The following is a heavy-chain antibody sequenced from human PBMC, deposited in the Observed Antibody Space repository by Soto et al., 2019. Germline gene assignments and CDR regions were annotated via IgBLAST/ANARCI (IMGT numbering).Heavy chain of an antibody. J-gene: IGHJ6*03. CDR2: IYYSGST. D-gene: IGHD4-17*01. CDR3: ASGQYGDYGYYYYYMDV. V-gene: IGHV4-39*01. CDR1: GVSISSSSYY. Sequence: SETLSLTCTVSGVSISSSSYYWGWIRQPPGKGLEWIGSIYYSGSTYYNPSLKSRVTISVDTSKNQFSLKLSSVTAADTAVYYCASGQYGDYGYYYYYMDVWGKGTTVTVS.